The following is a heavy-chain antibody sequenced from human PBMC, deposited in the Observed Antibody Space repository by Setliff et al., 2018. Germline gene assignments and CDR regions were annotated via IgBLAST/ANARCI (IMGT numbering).Heavy chain of an antibody. CDR3: ARAPPPWLQSLGGDY. CDR2: IYHGGNI. CDR1: SYSLSRGYY. D-gene: IGHD5-12*01. Sequence: LSLTCDVSSYSLSRGYYWGWIRQAPGKGLEFIGSIYHGGNIVYNPSLESRVTISADTSKNQFSLTLTSVTAADTAVYYCARAPPPWLQSLGGDYWGQGTLVTVSS. V-gene: IGHV4-38-2*01. J-gene: IGHJ4*02.